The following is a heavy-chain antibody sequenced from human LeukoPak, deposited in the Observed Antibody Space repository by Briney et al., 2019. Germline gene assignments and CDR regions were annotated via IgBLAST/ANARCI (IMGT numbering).Heavy chain of an antibody. V-gene: IGHV4-34*01. CDR1: GGSISSYY. Sequence: SETLSLTCTVSGGSISSYYWSWIRQPPGKGLEWIGEINHSGSTNYNPSLRSRVTISVDTSKNQFSLKLSSVTAADTAVYYCATRYDFWSGYFAYWGQGTLVTVSS. D-gene: IGHD3-3*01. CDR3: ATRYDFWSGYFAY. CDR2: INHSGST. J-gene: IGHJ4*02.